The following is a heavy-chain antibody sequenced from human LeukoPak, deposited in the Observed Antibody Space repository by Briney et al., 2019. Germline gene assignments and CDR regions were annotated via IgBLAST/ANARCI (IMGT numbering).Heavy chain of an antibody. D-gene: IGHD5-12*01. CDR2: ITATSNTF. CDR3: ARSLSGYDPLSAF. Sequence: GGSLRLSCEVSGFTFTRYSMTWGGQVPGEGLEWIAYITATSNTFYYADSVKGRFTISRDNVRNSLFLQMHSLTVEHTAVYYCARSLSGYDPLSAFWGHGTLVTVS. J-gene: IGHJ4*01. V-gene: IGHV3-48*01. CDR1: GFTFTRYS.